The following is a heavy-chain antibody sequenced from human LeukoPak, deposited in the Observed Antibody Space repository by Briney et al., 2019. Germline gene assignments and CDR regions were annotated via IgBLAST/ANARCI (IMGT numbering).Heavy chain of an antibody. J-gene: IGHJ3*02. CDR2: IYYSGST. CDR3: ARQQWLEQDAFDI. CDR1: GGSISSYY. D-gene: IGHD6-19*01. V-gene: IGHV4-59*01. Sequence: SETLSLTCTVSGGSISSYYWSWIRQPPGKGLEGIGYIYYSGSTNYNPSLKSRVTISVDTSKNQFSLKLSSVTAADTAVYYCARQQWLEQDAFDIWGHGTMVTVSS.